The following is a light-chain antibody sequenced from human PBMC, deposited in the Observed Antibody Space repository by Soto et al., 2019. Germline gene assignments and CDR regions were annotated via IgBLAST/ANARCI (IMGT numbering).Light chain of an antibody. Sequence: AIRMTQSPSSLSASTGDRVTITCRASQGISSYLAWYQQKPGKAPKLLIYAASTLQSGVPSRFSGSGSGTDSTLTISCLQSEDFATDYCQQYYSYPRTFGQGTKVDIK. J-gene: IGKJ1*01. CDR2: AAS. CDR1: QGISSY. CDR3: QQYYSYPRT. V-gene: IGKV1-8*01.